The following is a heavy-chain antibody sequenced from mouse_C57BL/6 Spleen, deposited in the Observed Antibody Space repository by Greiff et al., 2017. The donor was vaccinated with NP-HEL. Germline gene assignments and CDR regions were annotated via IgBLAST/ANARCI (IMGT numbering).Heavy chain of an antibody. J-gene: IGHJ3*01. CDR1: GFTFSSYG. CDR3: ARDYGSRTWFAY. D-gene: IGHD1-1*01. CDR2: ISSGGSYT. Sequence: EVMLVESGGDLVKPGGSLKLSCAASGFTFSSYGMSWVRQTPDKRLEWVATISSGGSYTYYPDSVKGRFTISRDNAKNTLYLQMSSLKSEDTAMYYCARDYGSRTWFAYWGQGTLVTVSA. V-gene: IGHV5-6*01.